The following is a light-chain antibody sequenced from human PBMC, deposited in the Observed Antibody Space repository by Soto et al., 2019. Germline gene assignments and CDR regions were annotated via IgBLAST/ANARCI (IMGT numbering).Light chain of an antibody. CDR1: QGIGST. Sequence: EIVLTQSPATLSVSPGEGATLSCRASQGIGSTLAWYQQKPGQTPRLLIYGASTRATGVPARFSGSASGTEFILTISLLQSEDVAVYYCQHYANPPLTFGGGTKVESK. J-gene: IGKJ4*01. V-gene: IGKV3-15*01. CDR2: GAS. CDR3: QHYANPPLT.